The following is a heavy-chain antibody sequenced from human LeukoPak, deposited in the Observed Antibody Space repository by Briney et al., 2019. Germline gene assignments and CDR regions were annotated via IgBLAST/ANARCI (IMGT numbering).Heavy chain of an antibody. CDR3: ARHEKDSEQLWLRYYDY. CDR2: IYYSGNT. CDR1: GGSISSSSYY. Sequence: PSETLSLTCTVSGGSISSSSYYWGWIRQPPGKGLEWIGSIYYSGNTYYNPSLKSRVTISVDTAKNQFSLKLSSVTAADTAVYYCARHEKDSEQLWLRYYDYWGQGTLVTVSS. D-gene: IGHD5-18*01. J-gene: IGHJ4*02. V-gene: IGHV4-39*01.